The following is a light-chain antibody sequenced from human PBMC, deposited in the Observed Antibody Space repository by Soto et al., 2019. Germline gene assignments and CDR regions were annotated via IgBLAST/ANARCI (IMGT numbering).Light chain of an antibody. CDR1: QSVSSSY. CDR2: GAS. V-gene: IGKV3-20*01. J-gene: IGKJ3*01. Sequence: EIVLTQSPGTLSLSPGERATLSCRASQSVSSSYLAWYQQKPGQAPRLLIYGASSRATGIPDRFSGSGSGTDFTLPISRLEPEDVAVYYCQQYGSSRVFTFGPGTKVDIK. CDR3: QQYGSSRVFT.